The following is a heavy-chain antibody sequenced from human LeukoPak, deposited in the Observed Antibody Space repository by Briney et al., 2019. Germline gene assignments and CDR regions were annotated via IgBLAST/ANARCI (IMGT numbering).Heavy chain of an antibody. CDR1: GFNFSTSD. Sequence: GGSLRLSCVASGFNFSTSDMNWVRQAPGKGLGWVAYITTRGTTTYYADSVKGRFTLSRDNAKNSLYLQMNTLRAEDTAVYYCARLGGNLSRWGQGTLVTVSS. D-gene: IGHD1-26*01. CDR3: ARLGGNLSR. V-gene: IGHV3-48*03. J-gene: IGHJ4*02. CDR2: ITTRGTTT.